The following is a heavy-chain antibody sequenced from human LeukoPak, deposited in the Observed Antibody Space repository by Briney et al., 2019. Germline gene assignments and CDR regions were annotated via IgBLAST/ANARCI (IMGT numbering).Heavy chain of an antibody. Sequence: PSETLSLTCTVSGGSISSYYWSWIRQPPGKGLVWMGYIYYSGSTNYNPSLKSRVTISVDTSKNQFSLKLSSVTAADTAVYYCARDYYDSSGYDAFDIWGQRTMVTVSS. CDR1: GGSISSYY. V-gene: IGHV4-59*01. D-gene: IGHD3-22*01. J-gene: IGHJ3*02. CDR3: ARDYYDSSGYDAFDI. CDR2: IYYSGST.